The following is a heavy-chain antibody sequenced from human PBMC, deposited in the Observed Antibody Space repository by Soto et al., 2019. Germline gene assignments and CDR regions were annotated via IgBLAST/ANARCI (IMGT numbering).Heavy chain of an antibody. Sequence: QVQLQQWGAGLLKPSETLSLTCAVYGGSFSGYYWSWIRQPPGKGLEWIGEINHSGSTNYNPSLTSRVTISVDTSKNQFSLKLSSVTAADTAVYYCARDKYSSSWYFSHRTRNYGMDVWGQGTTVTVSS. CDR1: GGSFSGYY. J-gene: IGHJ6*02. CDR2: INHSGST. CDR3: ARDKYSSSWYFSHRTRNYGMDV. V-gene: IGHV4-34*01. D-gene: IGHD6-13*01.